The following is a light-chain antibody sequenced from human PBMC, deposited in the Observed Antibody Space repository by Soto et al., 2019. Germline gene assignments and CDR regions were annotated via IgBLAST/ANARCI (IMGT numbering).Light chain of an antibody. J-gene: IGKJ1*01. CDR3: QQYNSYSHWT. CDR2: DAS. Sequence: DIQMTQSPSTLSASVGDRVTITCRASQSISSWLAWYQQKPGKAPKLLIYDASSLESGVPSRFSGSGSGTEFTLTISSLQPDEFATYYCQQYNSYSHWTFGQGTKVEIK. V-gene: IGKV1-5*01. CDR1: QSISSW.